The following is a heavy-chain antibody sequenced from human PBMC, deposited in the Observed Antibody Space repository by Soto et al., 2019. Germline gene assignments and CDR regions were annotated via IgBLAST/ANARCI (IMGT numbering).Heavy chain of an antibody. CDR3: ATSERSYSSSWYSEYFQH. Sequence: GSLRLSCAASGFTFSSYAMHWVRQAPGKGLEWVAVISYDGSNKYYADSVKGRFTISRDNSKNTLYLQMNSLRAEDTAVYYCATSERSYSSSWYSEYFQHWGQGTLVTVSS. CDR2: ISYDGSNK. J-gene: IGHJ1*01. V-gene: IGHV3-30-3*01. CDR1: GFTFSSYA. D-gene: IGHD6-13*01.